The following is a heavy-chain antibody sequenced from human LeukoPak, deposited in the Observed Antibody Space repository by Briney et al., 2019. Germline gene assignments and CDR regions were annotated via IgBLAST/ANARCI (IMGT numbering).Heavy chain of an antibody. CDR3: ARRGYCSSTSCYPVPNWFDP. V-gene: IGHV4-34*01. Sequence: SETLSLTCAVYGGSFSGYYWSWIRQPPGKGLEWIGEINHSGSTNYNPSLKSRVTISVDTSKNQLSLKLSSVTAADTAVYYCARRGYCSSTSCYPVPNWFDPWGQGTLVTVSS. D-gene: IGHD2-2*01. CDR1: GGSFSGYY. J-gene: IGHJ5*02. CDR2: INHSGST.